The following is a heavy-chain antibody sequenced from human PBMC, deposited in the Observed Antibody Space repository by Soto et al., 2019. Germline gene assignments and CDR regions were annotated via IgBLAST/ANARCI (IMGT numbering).Heavy chain of an antibody. Sequence: ASVKVSCKASGYTFTGYYMHWVRQAPGQGLEWMGWINPNSGGTNYAQKFQGRVTMTRDTSISTAYMELSRLRSDDTAVYYCARDGGYYGSGSYLNWFDPWGPGTLVTVSS. CDR2: INPNSGGT. CDR1: GYTFTGYY. V-gene: IGHV1-2*02. D-gene: IGHD3-10*01. CDR3: ARDGGYYGSGSYLNWFDP. J-gene: IGHJ5*02.